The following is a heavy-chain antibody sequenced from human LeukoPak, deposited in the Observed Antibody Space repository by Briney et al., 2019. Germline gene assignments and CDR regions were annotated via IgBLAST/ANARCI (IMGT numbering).Heavy chain of an antibody. V-gene: IGHV4-30-4*01. CDR2: IYYSGST. CDR1: GGSISSGDYY. J-gene: IGHJ4*02. D-gene: IGHD3-22*01. CDR3: ARVGDSSGYYDYFDY. Sequence: SETLSLTCTVSGGSISSGDYYWSWIRQPPGKGLEWIGYIYYSGSTYYNPSLKSRVSISVDTSKNQFSLKLSSVTAADTAVYYCARVGDSSGYYDYFDYWGQGTLVTVSS.